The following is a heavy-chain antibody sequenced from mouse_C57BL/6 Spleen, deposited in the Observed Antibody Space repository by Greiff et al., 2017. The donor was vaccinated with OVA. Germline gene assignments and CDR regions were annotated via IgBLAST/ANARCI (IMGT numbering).Heavy chain of an antibody. CDR3: ARDWLYAMDY. Sequence: VQLQQPGAELVKPGASVKLSCKASGYTFTSYWMHWVKQRPGRGLEWIGRSDPNSGGTKYNEKFKSKATLTVDKPSSTAYMQLSSLTSEDSAVYYCARDWLYAMDYWGQGTSVTVSS. CDR2: SDPNSGGT. CDR1: GYTFTSYW. V-gene: IGHV1-72*01. D-gene: IGHD4-1*01. J-gene: IGHJ4*01.